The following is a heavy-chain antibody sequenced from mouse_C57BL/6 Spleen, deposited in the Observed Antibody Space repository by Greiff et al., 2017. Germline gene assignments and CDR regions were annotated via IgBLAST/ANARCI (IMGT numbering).Heavy chain of an antibody. J-gene: IGHJ2*01. Sequence: EVQLVESGPGLVKPSQSLSLTCSVTGYSITSGYYWNWIRQFPGNKLEWMGYISYDGSNNYNPSLKNRISITRDTSKNQFFLKLNSVTTEDTATYYCARDTPVDYWGQGTTLTVSS. V-gene: IGHV3-6*01. CDR1: GYSITSGYY. CDR2: ISYDGSN. CDR3: ARDTPVDY.